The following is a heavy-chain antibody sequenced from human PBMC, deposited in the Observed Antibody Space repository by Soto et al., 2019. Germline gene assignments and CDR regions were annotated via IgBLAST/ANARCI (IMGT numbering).Heavy chain of an antibody. Sequence: GGSLRLSCAASGFTFSMYWMHWVRQVPGKGPEWVSRINDDGISTNYADSVKGRFTISRDNAKNTLYLQMNALRVEDAAVYYCTRGPRSTSTGTGAFWGQGTLVTVSS. V-gene: IGHV3-74*01. D-gene: IGHD1-1*01. CDR1: GFTFSMYW. J-gene: IGHJ4*02. CDR3: TRGPRSTSTGTGAF. CDR2: INDDGIST.